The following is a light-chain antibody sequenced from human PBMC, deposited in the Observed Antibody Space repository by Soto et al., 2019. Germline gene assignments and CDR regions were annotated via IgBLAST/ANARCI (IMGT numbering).Light chain of an antibody. J-gene: IGKJ1*01. V-gene: IGKV1-39*01. Sequence: DIQMTQSPSSLSASVGDRVTVTCRASQSISTFLNWYQQKPGKAPNLLIYTTSTLHGGVPSRFSGSGSGTDFTLTISSLQPEDFATHYCQQSFTAPWTFGQGTGVEIK. CDR3: QQSFTAPWT. CDR2: TTS. CDR1: QSISTF.